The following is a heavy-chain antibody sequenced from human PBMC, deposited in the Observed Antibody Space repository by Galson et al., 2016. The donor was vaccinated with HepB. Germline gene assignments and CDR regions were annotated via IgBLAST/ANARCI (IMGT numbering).Heavy chain of an antibody. V-gene: IGHV3-30*04. D-gene: IGHD6-13*01. CDR2: TSYDGANK. J-gene: IGHJ3*01. CDR3: ARLPGVAVDGTSLLDLRDDALGV. Sequence: RQAPGKGLEWVAVTSYDGANKYYADSVKGRFTISRDNSKNTLYLHMNSLRPGDTAVYYCARLPGVAVDGTSLLDLRDDALGVWGQGTMVTVSS.